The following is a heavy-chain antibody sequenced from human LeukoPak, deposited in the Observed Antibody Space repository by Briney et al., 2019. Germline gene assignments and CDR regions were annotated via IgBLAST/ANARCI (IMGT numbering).Heavy chain of an antibody. D-gene: IGHD3-10*01. CDR3: AREVPKLLWFGELSKQSRACMDV. Sequence: PGTSVRLSCGASGFTFSSYAMHWVRQAPGKGLEWVAVISYDGSNKYYADSVKGRFTISRDNSKNTLYLQMNSLRAEDTAVYYCAREVPKLLWFGELSKQSRACMDVWGQGTTVTVSS. CDR1: GFTFSSYA. CDR2: ISYDGSNK. J-gene: IGHJ6*02. V-gene: IGHV3-30-3*01.